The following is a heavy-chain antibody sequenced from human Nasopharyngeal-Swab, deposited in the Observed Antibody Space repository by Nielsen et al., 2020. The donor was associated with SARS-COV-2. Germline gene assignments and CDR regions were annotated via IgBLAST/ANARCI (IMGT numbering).Heavy chain of an antibody. D-gene: IGHD3-22*01. CDR2: INHSGST. Sequence: SETLSLTCAVYGGSFSGYYWSWIRQPPGKGLEWIGEINHSGSTNYNPSLESRVTISVDTSKNQFSLKLSSVTAADTAVYYCARGLGQYYYDSSGYYFFDYWGQGTLVTVSS. V-gene: IGHV4-34*01. J-gene: IGHJ4*02. CDR1: GGSFSGYY. CDR3: ARGLGQYYYDSSGYYFFDY.